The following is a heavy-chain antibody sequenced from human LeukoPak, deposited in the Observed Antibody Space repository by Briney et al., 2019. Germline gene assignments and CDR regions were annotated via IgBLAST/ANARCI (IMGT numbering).Heavy chain of an antibody. CDR2: ISYDGSNK. CDR1: GFTFSSYG. J-gene: IGHJ5*02. D-gene: IGHD6-19*01. V-gene: IGHV3-30*03. Sequence: GGSLRLSCAASGFTFSSYGMHWVRQAPGKGLEWVAVISYDGSNKYYADSVKGRFTISRDNSKNTLYLQMNSLRAEDTAVYYCASMPRRSGWYSRTRFDPWGQGTLVTVSS. CDR3: ASMPRRSGWYSRTRFDP.